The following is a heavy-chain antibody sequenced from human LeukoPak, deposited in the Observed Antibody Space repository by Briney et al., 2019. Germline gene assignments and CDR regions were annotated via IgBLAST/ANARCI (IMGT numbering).Heavy chain of an antibody. D-gene: IGHD6-19*01. J-gene: IGHJ5*02. V-gene: IGHV3-23*01. CDR2: ISISGSKT. CDR1: EFDFSSHA. Sequence: GGSLRLSCAASEFDFSSHAMTWVRQAPGKGLEWVSAISISGSKTYYADSVKGRFTISRDNSKNTLYLQMNSLRAEDTAVYYCAKDPGSGWYGNWFDPWGQGTLVTVSS. CDR3: AKDPGSGWYGNWFDP.